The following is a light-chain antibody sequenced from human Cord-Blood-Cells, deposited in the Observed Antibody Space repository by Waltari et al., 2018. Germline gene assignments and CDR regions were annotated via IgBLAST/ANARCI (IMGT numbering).Light chain of an antibody. Sequence: QSALTQPASVSGHPGTSITTPGPGPSRAFWSYNLVSWYQHHPGKAPKLMLYEGSKRPSGVSNRFSGSKSGNTASLTISGLQAEDEADYYCCSYAGSSTWVFGGGTKLTVL. J-gene: IGLJ3*02. CDR3: CSYAGSSTWV. CDR2: EGS. CDR1: SRAFWSYNL. V-gene: IGLV2-23*01.